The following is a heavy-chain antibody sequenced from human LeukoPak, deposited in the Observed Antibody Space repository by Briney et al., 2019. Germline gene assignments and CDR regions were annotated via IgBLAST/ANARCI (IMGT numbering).Heavy chain of an antibody. V-gene: IGHV3-21*01. CDR3: ARRVAAAGRRFDP. Sequence: PGGSLRLSCAASGFTFDDYGMSWVHQAPGKGLEWVSSISSSSSYIYYADSVKGRFTISRDNAKNSLYLQMNSLRAEDTAVYYCARRVAAAGRRFDPWGQGTLVTVSS. CDR1: GFTFDDYG. J-gene: IGHJ5*02. D-gene: IGHD6-13*01. CDR2: ISSSSSYI.